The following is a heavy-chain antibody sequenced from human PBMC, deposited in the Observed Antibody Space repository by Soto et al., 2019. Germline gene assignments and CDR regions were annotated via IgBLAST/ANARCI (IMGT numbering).Heavy chain of an antibody. J-gene: IGHJ3*01. V-gene: IGHV2-5*02. CDR1: VFSLTTTGET. D-gene: IGHD3-16*02. Sequence: QSTLTESGPTLLKPPQTLTLTCTFSVFSLTTTGETVGWISQPPGKAMAGLALIYWDDRKLYSPSLQTRLTINQDTSNNQVVLTRTNRDPVDTATYCCFQYRYSDRAFDFLGQGTIVTVSS. CDR2: IYWDDRK. CDR3: FQYRYSDRAFDF.